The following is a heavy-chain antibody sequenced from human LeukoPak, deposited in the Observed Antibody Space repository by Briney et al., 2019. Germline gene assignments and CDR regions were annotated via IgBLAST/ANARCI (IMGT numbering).Heavy chain of an antibody. V-gene: IGHV3-15*01. CDR3: ARRLGRDGFEFDY. J-gene: IGHJ4*02. Sequence: PGGSLRLSCAASGFTFSNAWMSWVRQAPGKGLEWVGRIKSKTDGGTTDYAAPVKGRFTISRDDSKNTLYLQMNSLKTEDTAVYYCARRLGRDGFEFDYWGQGTLVTVSS. CDR1: GFTFSNAW. CDR2: IKSKTDGGTT. D-gene: IGHD5-24*01.